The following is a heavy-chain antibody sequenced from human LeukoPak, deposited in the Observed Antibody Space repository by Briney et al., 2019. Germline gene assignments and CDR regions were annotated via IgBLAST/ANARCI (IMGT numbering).Heavy chain of an antibody. V-gene: IGHV1-69*04. D-gene: IGHD1-7*01. CDR1: GGTFSSYA. CDR2: IIPILGIA. Sequence: GASVKVSCKASGGTFSSYAISWERQAPGQGLEWMGRIIPILGIANYAQRFQGRVTITADKSTSTAYMELSSLRSEDTAVYYCARDSRNWNYDQYYFDYWGQGTLVTVSS. CDR3: ARDSRNWNYDQYYFDY. J-gene: IGHJ4*02.